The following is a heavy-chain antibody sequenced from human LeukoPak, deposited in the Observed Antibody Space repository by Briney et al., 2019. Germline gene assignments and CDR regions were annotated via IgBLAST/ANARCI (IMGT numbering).Heavy chain of an antibody. Sequence: ASVKVSCKASGYTFTGYHMHWVRQAPGEALEWKGRINPNSGDTNYAQKFQGRVTMTRDTSISTAYVELSRLRSDDTAVYYCARDYCSSTSCLFDYWGQGTLVTVSS. CDR3: ARDYCSSTSCLFDY. D-gene: IGHD2-2*01. CDR2: INPNSGDT. V-gene: IGHV1-2*06. CDR1: GYTFTGYH. J-gene: IGHJ4*02.